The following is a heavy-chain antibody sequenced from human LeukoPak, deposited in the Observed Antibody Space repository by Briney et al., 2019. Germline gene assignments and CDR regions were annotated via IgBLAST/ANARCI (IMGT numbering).Heavy chain of an antibody. D-gene: IGHD3-3*01. CDR2: ISGSGGRT. CDR1: GFSFSVYA. Sequence: GGSLRLSCAASGFSFSVYAMSWVRQAPGKGLEWVSSISGSGGRTYYTNSVKGRFTISRENFKNTVYLEMNNLGAEDTALYYCAKGGQDFAFWRFDYWGQGNLVIVSS. CDR3: AKGGQDFAFWRFDY. V-gene: IGHV3-23*01. J-gene: IGHJ4*02.